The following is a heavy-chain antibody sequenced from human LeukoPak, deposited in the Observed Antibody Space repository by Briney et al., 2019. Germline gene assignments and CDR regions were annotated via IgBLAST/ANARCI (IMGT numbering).Heavy chain of an antibody. CDR3: ARLDEGFYYDGGGFLY. CDR2: IYPGDSHV. Sequence: GESLKISCSGSGYTFTNYNIAWVRQMPGKGLEFMGIIYPGDSHVTYSPSFQGQVTISADKSVSTTYLQWSSLKASDTAIYYCARLDEGFYYDGGGFLYRGQGTLLAVSS. J-gene: IGHJ4*02. V-gene: IGHV5-51*01. CDR1: GYTFTNYN. D-gene: IGHD3-22*01.